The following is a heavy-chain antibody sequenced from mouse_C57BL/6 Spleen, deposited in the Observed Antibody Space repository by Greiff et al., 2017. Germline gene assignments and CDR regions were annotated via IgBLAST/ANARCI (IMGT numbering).Heavy chain of an antibody. V-gene: IGHV1-52*01. J-gene: IGHJ4*01. CDR3: ARGRLRLYAMDY. D-gene: IGHD2-4*01. CDR1: GYTFTSYW. Sequence: QVQLQQPGAELVRPGSSVKLSCKASGYTFTSYWMHWVKQRPIQGLEWIGNIDPSDSETHYNQKFKDKATWTVDKSSSTAYMQLSSLTSEDSAVYYCARGRLRLYAMDYWGQGTSVTVSS. CDR2: IDPSDSET.